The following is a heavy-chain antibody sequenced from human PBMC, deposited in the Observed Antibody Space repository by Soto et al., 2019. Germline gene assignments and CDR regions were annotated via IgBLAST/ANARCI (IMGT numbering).Heavy chain of an antibody. D-gene: IGHD1-26*01. CDR1: GFTFSSYW. Sequence: EVQLVESGGGLVQPGGSLRLSCAASGFTFSSYWMSWVRQAPGKGLAWVANIKQDASEKYYVDSVKGRFTISRDNAKNLLYLQMNSLRAEDTGVYYCARDNVGGSYLDYWGQGTLVTVS. CDR3: ARDNVGGSYLDY. V-gene: IGHV3-7*05. J-gene: IGHJ4*02. CDR2: IKQDASEK.